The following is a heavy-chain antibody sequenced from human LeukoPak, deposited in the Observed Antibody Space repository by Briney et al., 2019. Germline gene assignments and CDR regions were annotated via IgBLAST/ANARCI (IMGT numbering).Heavy chain of an antibody. CDR2: IYYSGST. CDR3: ARDGSAAGMDY. Sequence: SETLSLTCTVSGGSISSYYWSWIRQPPGKGLERIGYIYYSGSTNYNPSLKSRVTISVDTSKNQFSLKLSSVTAADTAVYYCARDGSAAGMDYWGQGTLVTVSS. CDR1: GGSISSYY. J-gene: IGHJ4*02. V-gene: IGHV4-59*01. D-gene: IGHD6-13*01.